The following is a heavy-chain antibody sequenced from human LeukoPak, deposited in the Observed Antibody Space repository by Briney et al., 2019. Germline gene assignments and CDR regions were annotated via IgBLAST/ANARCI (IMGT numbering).Heavy chain of an antibody. CDR3: ARATKCTSCYYFDY. CDR1: GGTFSSYA. CDR2: IIPILGIA. Sequence: GASVKVSCKASGGTFSSYAISWVRQAPGQGLEWMGRIIPILGIANYAQKFQGRVTITADKSTSTAYMELSSLRSEDTAVYYCARATKCTSCYYFDYWGQGTLVTVSS. D-gene: IGHD2-2*01. V-gene: IGHV1-69*04. J-gene: IGHJ4*02.